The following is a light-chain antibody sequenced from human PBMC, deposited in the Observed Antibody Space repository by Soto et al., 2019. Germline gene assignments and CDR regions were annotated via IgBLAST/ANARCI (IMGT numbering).Light chain of an antibody. V-gene: IGLV2-14*01. Sequence: QSVLTKPASVSGSPGQSITISCTGTSSDVGGYNYVSWYQQHPGRAPKLMIYEVSDRPSGVSNRFSGSKSGNTASLTISGLQAEDEADYYCSSYTSSKTGVFGGGTKLTVL. CDR2: EVS. J-gene: IGLJ3*02. CDR3: SSYTSSKTGV. CDR1: SSDVGGYNY.